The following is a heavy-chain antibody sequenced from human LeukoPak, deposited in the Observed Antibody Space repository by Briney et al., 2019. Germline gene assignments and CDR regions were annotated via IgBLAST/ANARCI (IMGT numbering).Heavy chain of an antibody. Sequence: PGGSLRLSCAASGFTFSDYYMTWIRQAPGRGLEGVSYISNSGSTIYYADSGKGRFTISRDNGKNSLYLQMNSLRAEDTAVYYCARAHPSGTYYIDYWGQGTAVTVSS. CDR2: ISNSGSTI. CDR3: ARAHPSGTYYIDY. CDR1: GFTFSDYY. J-gene: IGHJ4*03. D-gene: IGHD1-26*01. V-gene: IGHV3-11*01.